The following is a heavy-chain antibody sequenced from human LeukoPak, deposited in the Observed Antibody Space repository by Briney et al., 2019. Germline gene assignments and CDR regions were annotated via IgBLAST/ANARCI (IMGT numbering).Heavy chain of an antibody. Sequence: GGSLRLSCAASGFTFSSYDMTWVRQAPGRGLEWVSSIRPSGDNTYYGDSVKGRFTISRNNSKNTVYLQMNSLRAEDTAVYYCAELGITMIGGVWGKGTTVTISS. J-gene: IGHJ6*04. V-gene: IGHV3-23*01. CDR1: GFTFSSYD. CDR3: AELGITMIGGV. CDR2: IRPSGDNT. D-gene: IGHD3-10*02.